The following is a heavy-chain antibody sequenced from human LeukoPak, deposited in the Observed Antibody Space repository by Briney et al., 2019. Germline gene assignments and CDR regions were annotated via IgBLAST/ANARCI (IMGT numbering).Heavy chain of an antibody. Sequence: GGSLRLSCAASGFTFSDYYMSWIRQAPGKGLEWVSYISSSSSYTNYADSVKGRFTISRDNAKNSLYLQMNSLRAEDTAVYYCARDLREFDSSGYYLDYWGQGTLATVSS. D-gene: IGHD3-22*01. J-gene: IGHJ4*02. V-gene: IGHV3-11*06. CDR1: GFTFSDYY. CDR3: ARDLREFDSSGYYLDY. CDR2: ISSSSSYT.